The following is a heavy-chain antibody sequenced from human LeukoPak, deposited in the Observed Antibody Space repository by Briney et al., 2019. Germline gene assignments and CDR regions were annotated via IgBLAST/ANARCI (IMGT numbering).Heavy chain of an antibody. D-gene: IGHD3-9*01. CDR3: ARTPRYFDWSSGAWFDP. CDR2: IYYSGST. CDR1: GGSISSYH. J-gene: IGHJ5*02. V-gene: IGHV4-59*01. Sequence: SETLSLTCTVSGGSISSYHWSWIRQPPGKGLEWIGYIYYSGSTNYNPSLKSRVTISVDTSKNQFSLKLSSVTAADTAVYYCARTPRYFDWSSGAWFDPWGQGTLVTVSS.